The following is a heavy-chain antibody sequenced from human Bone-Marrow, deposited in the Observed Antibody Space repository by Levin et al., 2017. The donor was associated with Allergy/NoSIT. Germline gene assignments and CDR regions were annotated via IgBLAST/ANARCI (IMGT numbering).Heavy chain of an antibody. D-gene: IGHD3-9*01. CDR2: IYRGGAT. V-gene: IGHV3-66*02. CDR3: ARTIYDVLTSQMDV. CDR1: GLMVSDNY. J-gene: IGHJ6*04. Sequence: GESLKISCAASGLMVSDNYMTWVRQAPGKGLEWVALIYRGGATYYADVVKGRFTISRDNSKNTMGLQMKDLRPEDTAVYYGARTIYDVLTSQMDVWGKGTTVTVSS.